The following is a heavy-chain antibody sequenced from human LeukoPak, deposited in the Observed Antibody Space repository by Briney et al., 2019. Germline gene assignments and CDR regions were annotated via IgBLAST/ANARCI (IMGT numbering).Heavy chain of an antibody. J-gene: IGHJ4*02. CDR3: ARGDSSSWYEVCFDY. CDR1: GGSISSSNW. CDR2: IYHSGST. V-gene: IGHV4-4*02. D-gene: IGHD6-13*01. Sequence: SETLSLACTVSGGSISSSNWWSWVRQPPGKGLGWIGEIYHSGSTNYNPPLKSRVTISVDTSKNQFSLNLTSVTAADTAVYYCARGDSSSWYEVCFDYWGQGTLVTVSS.